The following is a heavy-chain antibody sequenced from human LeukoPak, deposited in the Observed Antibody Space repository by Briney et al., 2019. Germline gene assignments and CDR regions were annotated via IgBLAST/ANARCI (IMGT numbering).Heavy chain of an antibody. CDR3: ATRDRDSSGWYHVDY. CDR1: GYTLTELS. D-gene: IGHD6-19*01. J-gene: IGHJ4*02. Sequence: GVSVTVSCKVSGYTLTELSMHWVRQAPGKGLEWMGGFDPEDGETIYAQKFQGRVTMTEDTSADTAYMELSSLRSEDTAVYYCATRDRDSSGWYHVDYWGQGTLVTVSS. V-gene: IGHV1-24*01. CDR2: FDPEDGET.